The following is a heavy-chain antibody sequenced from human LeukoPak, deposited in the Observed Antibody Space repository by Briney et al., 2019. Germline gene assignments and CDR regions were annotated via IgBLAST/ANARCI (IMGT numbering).Heavy chain of an antibody. CDR2: IRSKAYGGTA. J-gene: IGHJ4*02. Sequence: GGSLRLSCTASGFTFGDYAMSWFRQAPGKGLEWVGFIRSKAYGGTAEYAASVKGRFTISRDDSKSIAYLQMNSLKTEDTAVYYCTSGKHRLAPPIRYFDWFHIQSFDYWGQGTLVTVSS. D-gene: IGHD3-9*01. CDR1: GFTFGDYA. CDR3: TSGKHRLAPPIRYFDWFHIQSFDY. V-gene: IGHV3-49*03.